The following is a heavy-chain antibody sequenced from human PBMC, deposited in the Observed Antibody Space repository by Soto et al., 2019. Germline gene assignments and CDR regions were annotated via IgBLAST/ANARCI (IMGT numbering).Heavy chain of an antibody. D-gene: IGHD4-17*01. V-gene: IGHV3-30*18. CDR2: ISYDGSNK. J-gene: IGHJ5*02. CDR3: AKPTTVTTVSSWFDP. Sequence: VAVISYDGSNKYYADSVKGRFTISRDNSKNTLYLQMNSLRAEDTAVYYCAKPTTVTTVSSWFDPWGQGTLVTVSS.